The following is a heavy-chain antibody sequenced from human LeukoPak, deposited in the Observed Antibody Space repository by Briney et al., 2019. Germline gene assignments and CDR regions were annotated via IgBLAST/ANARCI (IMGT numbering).Heavy chain of an antibody. Sequence: PGGSLRLSCAASGFTFSSYSMSWVRQAPGKGLEWVANLRQDGSEKYYVDSVKGRFTISRDNAKNSLYLQMNSLRAEDTAVYYCARGDIVTTSNIDYWGQGTLVTVSS. V-gene: IGHV3-7*04. CDR1: GFTFSSYS. D-gene: IGHD5-12*01. CDR3: ARGDIVTTSNIDY. J-gene: IGHJ4*02. CDR2: LRQDGSEK.